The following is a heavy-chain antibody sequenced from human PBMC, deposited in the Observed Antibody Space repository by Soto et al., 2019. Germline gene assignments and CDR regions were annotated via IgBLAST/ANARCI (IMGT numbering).Heavy chain of an antibody. CDR2: TYYRSKWYN. CDR1: GGSVSSNSAA. D-gene: IGHD1-26*01. Sequence: QVQLQQSGPGLVKPSQTLSVTCGISGGSVSSNSAAWNWLRQSPSRGLEWLGRTYYRSKWYNDYAVCLESGITINPDQYKNHFSHQLTFVTAEETAVYFCARGEQYSGRIFDYWGQGTLVTVSS. V-gene: IGHV6-1*01. CDR3: ARGEQYSGRIFDY. J-gene: IGHJ4*02.